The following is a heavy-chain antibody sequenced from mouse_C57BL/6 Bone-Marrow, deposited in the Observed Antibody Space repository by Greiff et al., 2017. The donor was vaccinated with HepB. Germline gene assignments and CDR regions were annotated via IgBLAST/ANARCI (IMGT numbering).Heavy chain of an antibody. CDR2: ISDGGSYT. Sequence: EVKVVESGGGLVKPGGSLKLSCAASGFTFSSYAMSWVRQTPEKRLEWVATISDGGSYTYYPDNVKGRFTISRDNAKNNLYLQMRHLKSEDTARYYCARGLYGSPPYYAMDYWGQGTSVTVSS. CDR1: GFTFSSYA. D-gene: IGHD1-1*01. J-gene: IGHJ4*01. V-gene: IGHV5-4*03. CDR3: ARGLYGSPPYYAMDY.